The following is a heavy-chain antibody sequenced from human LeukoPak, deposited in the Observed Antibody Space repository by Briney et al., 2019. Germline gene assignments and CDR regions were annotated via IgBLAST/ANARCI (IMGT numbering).Heavy chain of an antibody. Sequence: GGSLRLSCAASGFTFSNYWMHWVRQAPGKGLVWVSRINSDGSITSYADPVKGRFTISRDNAKNTLYLQMNSLRAEDTAVYYCATLISGWSLYWGQGTLVTVSS. CDR2: INSDGSIT. CDR1: GFTFSNYW. V-gene: IGHV3-74*01. J-gene: IGHJ4*02. CDR3: ATLISGWSLY. D-gene: IGHD6-19*01.